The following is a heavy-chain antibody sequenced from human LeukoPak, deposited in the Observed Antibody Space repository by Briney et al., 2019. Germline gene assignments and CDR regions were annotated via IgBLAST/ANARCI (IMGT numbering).Heavy chain of an antibody. Sequence: SSETLSLTCTVSGGSISSGGYYWSWIRQHPGKGLEWIGYIYYSGRTYCNPSLKSRVTISVDTSKNQFSLKLSSVTAADTAVYYCARDLGYSYGNGFYFDYWGQGTLVTVSS. D-gene: IGHD5-18*01. J-gene: IGHJ4*02. CDR3: ARDLGYSYGNGFYFDY. V-gene: IGHV4-31*03. CDR1: GGSISSGGYY. CDR2: IYYSGRT.